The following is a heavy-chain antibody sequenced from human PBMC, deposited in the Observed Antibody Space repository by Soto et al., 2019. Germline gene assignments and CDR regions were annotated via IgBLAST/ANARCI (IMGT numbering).Heavy chain of an antibody. J-gene: IGHJ3*02. CDR1: GFEFGRYG. V-gene: IGHV3-33*01. D-gene: IGHD3-10*01. CDR3: ARDAGGISVIIDVLDM. Sequence: QVQLVESGGGVVQPGRSLRLSCAASGFEFGRYGMHWVRRAPGKGLEWVAIIWDDGDNKYYADSVKGRFTVSRDNSKNTLSLEMNNLRVDDTAVYFCARDAGGISVIIDVLDMCGQGTVVTVSP. CDR2: IWDDGDNK.